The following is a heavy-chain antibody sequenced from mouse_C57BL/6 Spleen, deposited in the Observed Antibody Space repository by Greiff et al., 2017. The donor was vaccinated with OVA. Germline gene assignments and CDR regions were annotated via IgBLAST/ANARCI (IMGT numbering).Heavy chain of an antibody. Sequence: VKLMESGPGLVQPSQSLSITCTVSGFSLTSYGVHWVRQSPGKGLEWLGVIWSGGSTDYNAAFISRLSISKDNSKSQVFFKMISLKADDTAIYYCARNSRSTSYYYAMDYWSQGTSVTVSS. J-gene: IGHJ4*01. D-gene: IGHD5-1*01. CDR1: GFSLTSYG. CDR3: ARNSRSTSYYYAMDY. V-gene: IGHV2-2*01. CDR2: IWSGGST.